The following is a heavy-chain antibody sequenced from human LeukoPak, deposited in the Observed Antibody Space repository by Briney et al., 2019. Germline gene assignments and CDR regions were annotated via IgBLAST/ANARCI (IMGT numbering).Heavy chain of an antibody. J-gene: IGHJ4*02. CDR3: ARTLVRYSSSPGY. V-gene: IGHV1-18*01. CDR1: GYTFTSYG. CDR2: ISAYNGNT. D-gene: IGHD6-13*01. Sequence: ASVKVSCKASGYTFTSYGISWVRQAPGQGLEWMGWISAYNGNTNYAQKLQGRVTMTTDTSTSTAYMELSSLRPEDTAVYYCARTLVRYSSSPGYWGQGTLVTVSS.